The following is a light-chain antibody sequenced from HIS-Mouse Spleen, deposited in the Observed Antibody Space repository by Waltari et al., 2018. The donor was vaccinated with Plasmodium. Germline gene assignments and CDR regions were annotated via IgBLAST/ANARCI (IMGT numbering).Light chain of an antibody. J-gene: IGLJ3*02. V-gene: IGLV3-10*01. CDR1: ALPKKY. Sequence: SYELTQPPSVSVSPGQTARITCSGDALPKKYAYWSQQKSGQAPVLVIYEDSKRPSGIPERFSGSSSGTMATVTISGDQVEDEADYYCYSTDSSGNHRVFGGGTKLTVL. CDR3: YSTDSSGNHRV. CDR2: EDS.